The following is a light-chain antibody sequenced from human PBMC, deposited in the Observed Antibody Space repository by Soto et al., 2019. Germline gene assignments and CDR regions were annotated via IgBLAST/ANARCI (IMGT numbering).Light chain of an antibody. CDR3: AAWDDSLNGRV. Sequence: QAVVTQPPSASGTPGQRVTISCSGSSSNIGSNNVNWYQQLPGTAPKLLIYSNNQRPSGVPDRFSGSKSGTSASLAISGLQSEDEADYYCAAWDDSLNGRVFGGGTKLTVL. CDR1: SSNIGSNN. V-gene: IGLV1-44*01. CDR2: SNN. J-gene: IGLJ3*02.